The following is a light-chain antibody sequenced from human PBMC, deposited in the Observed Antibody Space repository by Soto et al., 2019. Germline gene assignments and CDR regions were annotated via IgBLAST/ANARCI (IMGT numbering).Light chain of an antibody. V-gene: IGLV2-8*01. J-gene: IGLJ1*01. Sequence: QSALTQPPSASGSPGQSVTISCTGTSSDVGGYNYVSWYQQHPGKVPKLMIYEVSKRPSGVPDRFSASKSGNTASLTVSGLQAEDEADYYCSSYAGSNNLGVFGTGTKLTVL. CDR1: SSDVGGYNY. CDR3: SSYAGSNNLGV. CDR2: EVS.